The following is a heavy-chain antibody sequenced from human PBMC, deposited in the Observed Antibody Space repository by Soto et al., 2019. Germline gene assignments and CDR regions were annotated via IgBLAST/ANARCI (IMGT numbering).Heavy chain of an antibody. D-gene: IGHD3-22*01. J-gene: IGHJ4*02. CDR3: ARDSKDDSSGYYAGFDY. Sequence: GSLRLSCAVSGFTFSSYGMNWVRQAPGKGLEWVAAIYYDGSNKYYADSVRGRFTISRDNFKNTLYLHMNSLRAEDTAVYYCARDSKDDSSGYYAGFDYWGQGTMVTVSS. CDR2: IYYDGSNK. CDR1: GFTFSSYG. V-gene: IGHV3-33*01.